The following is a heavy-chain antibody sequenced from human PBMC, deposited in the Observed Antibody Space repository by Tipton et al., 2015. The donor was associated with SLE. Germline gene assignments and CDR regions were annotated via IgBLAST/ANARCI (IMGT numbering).Heavy chain of an antibody. D-gene: IGHD6-19*01. CDR1: GYSISSGYY. V-gene: IGHV4-38-2*01. J-gene: IGHJ3*02. Sequence: TLSLTCAVSGYSISSGYYWGWIRQPPGKGLEWIGRIYTSGSTNYNPSLKSRVTMSVDTSKNQFSLKLGSVTAADTAVYYCARVKAVAGHGNAFDIWGQGAMVTVSS. CDR3: ARVKAVAGHGNAFDI. CDR2: IYTSGST.